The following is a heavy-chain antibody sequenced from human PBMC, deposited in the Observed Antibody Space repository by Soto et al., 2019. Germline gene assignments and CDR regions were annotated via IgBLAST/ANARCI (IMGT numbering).Heavy chain of an antibody. CDR3: PRGSSGYISSWYYFDY. D-gene: IGHD6-13*01. CDR1: GFTFTDYA. CDR2: ISGIGGST. Sequence: EVQLLESGGGLVQPGGSLRLSCAASGFTFTDYALSWVRQAPGKGLEWVATISGIGGSTYLADSVKGRLSISRDNSKNTVSLLMNTLRAEDTAVYLCPRGSSGYISSWYYFDYWGRGTLVTVSS. J-gene: IGHJ4*02. V-gene: IGHV3-23*01.